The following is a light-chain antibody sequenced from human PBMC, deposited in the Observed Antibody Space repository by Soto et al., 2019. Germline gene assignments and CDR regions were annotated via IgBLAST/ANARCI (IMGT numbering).Light chain of an antibody. J-gene: IGLJ3*02. CDR2: EVS. CDR3: SSFTSTGTWV. Sequence: QSVLTQPASVSGSPGQSITVSCTGTSSDVGGYNYVSWYQQHPGNAPKLLIYEVSNRPSGISNRFSGSKSGNTASLTISGLQAEDEADYYCSSFTSTGTWVFGGGTQLTVL. CDR1: SSDVGGYNY. V-gene: IGLV2-14*01.